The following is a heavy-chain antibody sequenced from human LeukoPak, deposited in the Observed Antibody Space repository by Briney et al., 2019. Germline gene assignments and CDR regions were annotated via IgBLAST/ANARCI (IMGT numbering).Heavy chain of an antibody. V-gene: IGHV3-7*05. J-gene: IGHJ4*02. Sequence: GGSLRLPCAASGFTFSSYWMSWVRQAPGKGLEWVANIKQDGSEKYYVDSVKGRFTISRDNAKNSLYLQMNSLRAEDTAVYYCARSRGKGHYGDYLGYWGQGTLVTVSS. CDR3: ARSRGKGHYGDYLGY. D-gene: IGHD4-17*01. CDR1: GFTFSSYW. CDR2: IKQDGSEK.